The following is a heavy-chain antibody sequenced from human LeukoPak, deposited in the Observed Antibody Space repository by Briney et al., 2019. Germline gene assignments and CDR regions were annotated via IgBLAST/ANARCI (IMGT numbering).Heavy chain of an antibody. V-gene: IGHV3-30*03. CDR1: GFTFSTFN. CDR3: ARAYYDSSGYYYQFDY. J-gene: IGHJ4*02. CDR2: FSSDGRST. D-gene: IGHD3-22*01. Sequence: GGSLRLSCAASGFTFSTFNMHWVRQAPGKGLEWVAVFSSDGRSTFYAENVQGRFTLSRDNSKNTLSLQMNSLRAEDTAVYYCARAYYDSSGYYYQFDYWGQGTLVTVSS.